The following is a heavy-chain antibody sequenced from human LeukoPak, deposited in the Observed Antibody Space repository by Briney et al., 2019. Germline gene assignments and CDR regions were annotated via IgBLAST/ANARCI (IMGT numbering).Heavy chain of an antibody. CDR3: ARGPGESQLYFGY. D-gene: IGHD2-2*01. Sequence: SETLSLTCAVYGGSFSGYYWSWIRQPPGKGLEWIGEINHSGSTNYNPSLKSRVTISVDTSKNQFSLKLSSVTAADTAVYYCARGPGESQLYFGYWGQGTLVTVSS. J-gene: IGHJ4*02. CDR2: INHSGST. V-gene: IGHV4-34*01. CDR1: GGSFSGYY.